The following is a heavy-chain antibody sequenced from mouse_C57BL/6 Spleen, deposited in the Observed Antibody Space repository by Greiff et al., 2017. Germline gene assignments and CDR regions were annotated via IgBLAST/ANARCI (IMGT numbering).Heavy chain of an antibody. V-gene: IGHV1-61*01. CDR2: IYPSDSET. CDR3: ARRKMSAFDY. Sequence: QVQLQQPGAELVRPGSSVKLSCKASGYTFTSYWMDWVKQRPGQGLEWIGNIYPSDSETHYNQKFKDKDTLTVAKSSSTAYMQLSSLTSEDSAVYECARRKMSAFDYWGQGTTVTVSS. J-gene: IGHJ2*01. D-gene: IGHD6-1*01. CDR1: GYTFTSYW.